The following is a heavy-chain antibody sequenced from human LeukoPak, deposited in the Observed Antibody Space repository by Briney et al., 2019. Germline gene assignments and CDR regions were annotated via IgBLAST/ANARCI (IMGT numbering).Heavy chain of an antibody. J-gene: IGHJ6*02. CDR3: ARGPIAAAGTEYYYYGMDV. V-gene: IGHV1-69*13. Sequence: SVKVSCKASGGTFSSYAISWVRQAPGQGLEWMGGIFPIFGTANYAQKFQGRVTITADESTSTAYMELSSLRSEDTAVYYCARGPIAAAGTEYYYYGMDVWGQGTTVTVSS. CDR2: IFPIFGTA. CDR1: GGTFSSYA. D-gene: IGHD6-13*01.